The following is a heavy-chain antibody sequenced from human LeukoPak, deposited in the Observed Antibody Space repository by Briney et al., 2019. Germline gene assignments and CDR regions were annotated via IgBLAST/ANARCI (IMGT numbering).Heavy chain of an antibody. CDR2: INHSGST. Sequence: SETLSLTCAVYGGSFSGYYWSWIRQPPGKGLEWIGEINHSGSTNYNPSLKSRVTISVDKSKSQFSLKLSSVTAADTAVYYCARAPQKAGTFDYWGQGTLVTVSS. CDR1: GGSFSGYY. V-gene: IGHV4-34*01. D-gene: IGHD6-13*01. J-gene: IGHJ4*02. CDR3: ARAPQKAGTFDY.